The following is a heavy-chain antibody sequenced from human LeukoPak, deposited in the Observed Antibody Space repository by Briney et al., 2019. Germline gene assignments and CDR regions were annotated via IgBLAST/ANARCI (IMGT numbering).Heavy chain of an antibody. CDR3: ARHTGGLNFDY. J-gene: IGHJ4*02. CDR1: GGSISSYF. CDR2: VYDSGSP. Sequence: PETLSLTCTVSGGSISSYFWSWSRQPPGKGLEWFGYVYDSGSPNSNPSITSRGTISVDTSKHQFFMTLSSVTAADTAVYYCARHTGGLNFDYWGQGNLVTVSS. D-gene: IGHD2-8*02. V-gene: IGHV4-59*08.